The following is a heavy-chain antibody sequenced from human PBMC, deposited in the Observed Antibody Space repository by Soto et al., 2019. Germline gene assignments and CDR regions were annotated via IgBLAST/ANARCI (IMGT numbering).Heavy chain of an antibody. D-gene: IGHD3-3*01. CDR2: ISGSGGST. CDR1: GFTFSSYV. CDR3: AKQHNHYDFWSGHPFDY. J-gene: IGHJ4*02. Sequence: GGSLRLSCAASGFTFSSYVMNWVRQAPGKGLEWVSGISGSGGSTNYADSVKGRFTISRDNSENTLYLQMNSLRAEDTAVYHCAKQHNHYDFWSGHPFDYWGQGTLVTVSS. V-gene: IGHV3-23*01.